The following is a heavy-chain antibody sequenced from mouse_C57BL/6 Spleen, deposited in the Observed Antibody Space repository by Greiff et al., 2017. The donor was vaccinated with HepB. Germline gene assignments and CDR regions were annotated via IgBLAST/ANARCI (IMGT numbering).Heavy chain of an antibody. Sequence: VQLQQSGPELVKPGASVKISCKASGYTFTDYEMHWVKQTPVHGLEWIGAIDPETGGTAYNQKFKGKAILTADKSSSTAYMERRSLTSEDSAVYYCTRTYYGNYEFAYWGQGTLVTVSA. CDR2: IDPETGGT. J-gene: IGHJ3*01. V-gene: IGHV1-15*01. CDR3: TRTYYGNYEFAY. D-gene: IGHD2-10*01. CDR1: GYTFTDYE.